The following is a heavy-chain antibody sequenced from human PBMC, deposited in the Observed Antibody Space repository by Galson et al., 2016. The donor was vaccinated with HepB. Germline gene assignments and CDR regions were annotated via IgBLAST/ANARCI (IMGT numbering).Heavy chain of an antibody. V-gene: IGHV5-10-1*01. CDR2: IDPSDSYN. Sequence: QSGAEVKKPGESLRISCKASGYSFTTHWISWVRQTPGKGLEWMGRIDPSDSYNSYSPSFQGHVTIPGDKSTSTALLQWSSLKASDSALYYCARHFRAYYSTSGNYNNPRAFDIWGQGTLVTVSS. J-gene: IGHJ3*02. CDR3: ARHFRAYYSTSGNYNNPRAFDI. D-gene: IGHD3-10*01. CDR1: GYSFTTHW.